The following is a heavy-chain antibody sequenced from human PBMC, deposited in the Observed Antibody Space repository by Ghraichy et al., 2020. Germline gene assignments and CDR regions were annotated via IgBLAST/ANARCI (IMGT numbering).Heavy chain of an antibody. CDR1: GFPFADYA. CDR2: VRIKTHGGTT. V-gene: IGHV3-49*04. D-gene: IGHD4-11*01. CDR3: TRETTIRAALDI. J-gene: IGHJ3*02. Sequence: GGSLRLSCTASGFPFADYAMTWVRQAPGKGLEWVGFVRIKTHGGTTQYAASVKGRFAISRDDSKSISYLQMNSLETEDTAVYFCTRETTIRAALDIWGLGTMVTVSS.